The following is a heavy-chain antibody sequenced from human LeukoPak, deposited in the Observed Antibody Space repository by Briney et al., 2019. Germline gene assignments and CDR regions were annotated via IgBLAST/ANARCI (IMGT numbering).Heavy chain of an antibody. CDR2: IWNDGSDK. J-gene: IGHJ4*02. CDR1: GFTFSSYG. CDR3: ARDASLGYCRSTSCYKDY. V-gene: IGHV3-33*01. Sequence: AGSLRLSCAASGFTFSSYGIHWVRQAPGKGLEWVALIWNDGSDKYYADSVKGRFTISREKAKNTLYLQMKSLRAEDTAVYYCARDASLGYCRSTSCYKDYWGQGTLVTVSS. D-gene: IGHD2-2*02.